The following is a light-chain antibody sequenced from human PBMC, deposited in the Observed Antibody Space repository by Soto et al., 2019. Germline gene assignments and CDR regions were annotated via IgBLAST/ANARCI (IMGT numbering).Light chain of an antibody. CDR3: QQYGSSTWT. Sequence: GFKQSPGTLSLSPGERATLSCRASQDFSSKFLAWYQQKPGQAPRFLIYGASNRETGIPDRFSGSGAGTEFTRTISRLEPEDVEVDYCQQYGSSTWTFGQGTKVDIK. J-gene: IGKJ1*01. CDR2: GAS. CDR1: QDFSSKF. V-gene: IGKV3-20*01.